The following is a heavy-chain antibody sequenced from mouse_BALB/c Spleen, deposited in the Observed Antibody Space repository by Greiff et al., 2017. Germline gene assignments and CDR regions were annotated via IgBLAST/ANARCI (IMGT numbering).Heavy chain of an antibody. V-gene: IGHV1S56*01. CDR2: IYPGNVNT. CDR3: ARLITTWDY. D-gene: IGHD2-4*01. CDR1: GYTFTSYY. J-gene: IGHJ2*01. Sequence: QVQLQQSGPELVKPGASVRISCKASGYTFTSYYIHWVKQRPGQGLEWIGWIYPGNVNTKYNEKFKGKATLTADKSSSTAYMQLSSLTSEDSAVYFCARLITTWDYWGQGTTLTVSS.